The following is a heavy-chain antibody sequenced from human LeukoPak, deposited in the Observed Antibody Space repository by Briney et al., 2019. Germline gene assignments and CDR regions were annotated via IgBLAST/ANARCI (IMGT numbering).Heavy chain of an antibody. CDR2: IRYDGSNK. V-gene: IGHV3-30*02. Sequence: PGGSLRLSCAASGFTFSTYGMDWVRQAPGKGVEWVAYIRYDGSNKNYADSVKGRFTISRDNSKNTLYLQMSSLRAEDTAVYYCAKVVTGYCSTTSCPFDSWGQGTLVTVSS. J-gene: IGHJ4*02. D-gene: IGHD2-2*01. CDR3: AKVVTGYCSTTSCPFDS. CDR1: GFTFSTYG.